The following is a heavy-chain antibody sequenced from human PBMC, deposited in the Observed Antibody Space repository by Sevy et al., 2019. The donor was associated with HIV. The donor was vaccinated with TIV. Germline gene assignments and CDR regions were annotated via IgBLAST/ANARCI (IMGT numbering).Heavy chain of an antibody. D-gene: IGHD6-13*01. CDR3: ARDYTSSWYAGAFDI. CDR1: GFTFSRYS. CDR2: ISSSGYYI. Sequence: GGSLRLSCAASGFTFSRYSMNWVRQAPGKGLEWVSSISSSGYYIYYADSVEGRFTMSGDNAKNSLSLQMNSLRAEDTAVYYCARDYTSSWYAGAFDIWGQGTMVTVSS. V-gene: IGHV3-21*01. J-gene: IGHJ3*02.